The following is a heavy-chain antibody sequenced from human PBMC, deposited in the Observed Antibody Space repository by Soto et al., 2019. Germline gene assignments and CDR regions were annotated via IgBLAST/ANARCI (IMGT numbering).Heavy chain of an antibody. Sequence: SETLSLTCAVSGLSITSRNWWIWVRQRPGKGLEWIGEIYDSGSTNYNPSLKSRVTISIDKSKNQFSLRLNSVTAADTAVYYCARDYDRYFDYWGQGTLVTVS. CDR2: IYDSGST. D-gene: IGHD5-12*01. V-gene: IGHV4-4*02. CDR3: ARDYDRYFDY. J-gene: IGHJ4*02. CDR1: GLSITSRNW.